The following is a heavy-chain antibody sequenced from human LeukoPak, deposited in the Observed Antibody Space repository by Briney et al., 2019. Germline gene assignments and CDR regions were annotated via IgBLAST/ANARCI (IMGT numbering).Heavy chain of an antibody. CDR1: GFTFTSYS. D-gene: IGHD3-22*01. CDR2: ISGSGAST. V-gene: IGHV3-23*01. Sequence: GGSLRLSCAASGFTFTSYSMNWVRQAPGKGLEWISGISGSGASTYYADSVTGRFTISRDNSRNTLYLQMNSLRGDDTAVYHCAKDRYYDSSGYFDYWGQGTLVAVSS. CDR3: AKDRYYDSSGYFDY. J-gene: IGHJ4*02.